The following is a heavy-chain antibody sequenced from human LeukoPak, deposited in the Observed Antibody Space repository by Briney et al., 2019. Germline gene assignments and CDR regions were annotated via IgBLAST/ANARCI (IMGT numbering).Heavy chain of an antibody. D-gene: IGHD6-13*01. CDR1: GGSFSNYY. J-gene: IGHJ4*02. CDR3: ARSSWYVDFDY. CDR2: INHSGST. Sequence: SETLSLTCAVYGGSFSNYYWSWIRQPPGKGLEWIGEINHSGSTNYNPSLKSRVTISVDTSENQFSLKLSSVTAADTAVYYCARSSWYVDFDYWGQGTLVTVSS. V-gene: IGHV4-34*01.